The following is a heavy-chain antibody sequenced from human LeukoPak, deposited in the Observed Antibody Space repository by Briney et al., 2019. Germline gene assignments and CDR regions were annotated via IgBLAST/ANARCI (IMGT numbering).Heavy chain of an antibody. CDR3: AKTDAYNSFDY. CDR1: GFTFDDYT. Sequence: PGGSLRLSCAASGFTFDDYTMHWVRQAPGKGLEWVSLISWDGGSTYYADSVKGRFTISRDNAKNSLYLQMNSLRAEDTAVYYCAKTDAYNSFDYWGQGTLVTVSS. D-gene: IGHD5-24*01. V-gene: IGHV3-43*01. J-gene: IGHJ4*02. CDR2: ISWDGGST.